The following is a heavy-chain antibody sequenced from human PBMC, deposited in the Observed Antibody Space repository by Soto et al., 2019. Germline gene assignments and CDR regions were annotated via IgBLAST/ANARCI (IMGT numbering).Heavy chain of an antibody. CDR1: GFTVSSNY. J-gene: IGHJ4*02. D-gene: IGHD6-19*01. CDR2: IYSGGTT. V-gene: IGHV3-53*01. Sequence: GGSLRLSCAASGFTVSSNYMGWVRQAPGKGLEWVSVIYSGGTTYYADSVKGRFTISRDNSKNTVYLQMNSLRAEDTAVYYCARDRSFSSGFDYWGQGALVTVSS. CDR3: ARDRSFSSGFDY.